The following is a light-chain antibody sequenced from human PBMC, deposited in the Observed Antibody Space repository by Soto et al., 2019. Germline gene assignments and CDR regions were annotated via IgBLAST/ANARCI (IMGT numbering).Light chain of an antibody. CDR2: DAS. Sequence: EIVLTQSPATLYLSPGERATLSCRASQSVSSYLAWYQQKPGQAPRLLIYDASNRATGIPARFSGSGSGTDFTLTISSLEPEDSAVYYCQQRSNWLGTFGQGTKVEIK. CDR3: QQRSNWLGT. V-gene: IGKV3-11*01. J-gene: IGKJ1*01. CDR1: QSVSSY.